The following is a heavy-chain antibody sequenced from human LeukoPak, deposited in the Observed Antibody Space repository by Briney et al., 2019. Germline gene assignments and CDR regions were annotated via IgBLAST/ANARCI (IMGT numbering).Heavy chain of an antibody. D-gene: IGHD1-1*01. CDR3: ARVLAGSAFDI. V-gene: IGHV3-53*01. J-gene: IGHJ3*02. CDR2: IHTGGTI. CDR1: GFTVSSNY. Sequence: GSLRLSCAASGFTVSSNYMSWVRQAPGKGLEWVSIIHTGGTIYYADSVKGRFTISRDISKNMLFLQMNSLRAEDTAVYYCARVLAGSAFDIWGQGTMVIVSS.